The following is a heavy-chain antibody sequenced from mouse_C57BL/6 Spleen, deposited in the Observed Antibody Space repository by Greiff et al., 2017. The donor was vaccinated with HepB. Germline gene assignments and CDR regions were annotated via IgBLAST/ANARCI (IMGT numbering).Heavy chain of an antibody. CDR3: ARKLGRENYAMDY. Sequence: VKLVESGPGLVQPSQSLSITCTVSGFSLTSYGVHWVRQSPGKGLEWLGVIWSGGSTDYNAAFISRLSISKDNSKSQVFFKMNSLQADDTAIYYCARKLGRENYAMDYWGQGTSVTVSS. CDR2: IWSGGST. V-gene: IGHV2-2*01. D-gene: IGHD4-1*01. J-gene: IGHJ4*01. CDR1: GFSLTSYG.